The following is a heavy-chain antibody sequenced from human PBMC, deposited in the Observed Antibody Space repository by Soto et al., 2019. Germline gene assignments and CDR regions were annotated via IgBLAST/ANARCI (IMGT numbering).Heavy chain of an antibody. CDR1: GYTFTSYS. V-gene: IGHV1-3*01. CDR3: ARESGLVRETYYYYGMDV. CDR2: INAGNGNT. D-gene: IGHD5-12*01. Sequence: GSSVKVSCKASGYTFTSYSMHWVRQAPGQRLEWMGWINAGNGNTKYSQKFQGRVTITRDTSASTAYMELSSLRSEDTAVYYCARESGLVRETYYYYGMDVWGQGTTVTVSS. J-gene: IGHJ6*02.